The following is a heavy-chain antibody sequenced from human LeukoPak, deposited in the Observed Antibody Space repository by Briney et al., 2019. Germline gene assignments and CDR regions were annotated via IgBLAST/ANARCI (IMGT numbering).Heavy chain of an antibody. J-gene: IGHJ5*02. V-gene: IGHV3-74*01. CDR3: ARDRGYSSFDP. CDR1: GVTLSTYW. CDR2: INNDGSTP. Sequence: GGSLRLSCAASGVTLSTYWMHWVRQAPGKGLVWVSRINNDGSTPSYADSVKGRFTISRDNAKNTLYLQMSSLRVEDTAMYYCARDRGYSSFDPWGQGTLVTVSS.